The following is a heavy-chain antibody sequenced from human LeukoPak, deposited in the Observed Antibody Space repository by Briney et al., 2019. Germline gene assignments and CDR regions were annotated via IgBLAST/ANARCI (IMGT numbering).Heavy chain of an antibody. V-gene: IGHV3-9*01. CDR2: ITWNSGSV. J-gene: IGHJ4*02. CDR1: GFTFDEYG. CDR3: TKGASATCYPYLDS. D-gene: IGHD2-2*01. Sequence: GRSLRLSCAASGFTFDEYGMHWVRQVPGKGLEWVSGITWNSGSVNYADSVKGRFSISRDNAKNSLYLQMNSLRTEDTAFYYCTKGASATCYPYLDSWGQGTLVTVSS.